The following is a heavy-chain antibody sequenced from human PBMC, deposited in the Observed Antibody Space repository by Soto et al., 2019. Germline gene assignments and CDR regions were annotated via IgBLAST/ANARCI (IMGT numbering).Heavy chain of an antibody. J-gene: IGHJ4*02. CDR3: ARHADSSSFDY. D-gene: IGHD6-6*01. CDR2: IYPGDSDT. CDR1: GYTFTRHS. Sequence: PVEDLNISFIGPGYTFTRHSIGSVLQMPGKGLERMGIIYPGDSDTIYSPSFQVQVTISADKSISTAYLQWSSLKASDTDMYYCARHADSSSFDYWGQGTMV. V-gene: IGHV5-51*01.